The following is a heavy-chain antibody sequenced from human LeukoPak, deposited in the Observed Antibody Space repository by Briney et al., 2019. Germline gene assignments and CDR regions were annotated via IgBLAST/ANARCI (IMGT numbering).Heavy chain of an antibody. V-gene: IGHV4-34*01. CDR2: INHSGST. CDR1: GGSFSGYY. Sequence: SETLSLTCAVSGGSFSGYYWSWIRQPPGKGLEWIGEINHSGSTNYNPALKRRVTISVDTSKNQFSLKLSSVAAADTAVYYCARGADIVVVPAAKWFDPWGQGTLVTVSS. CDR3: ARGADIVVVPAAKWFDP. J-gene: IGHJ5*02. D-gene: IGHD2-2*01.